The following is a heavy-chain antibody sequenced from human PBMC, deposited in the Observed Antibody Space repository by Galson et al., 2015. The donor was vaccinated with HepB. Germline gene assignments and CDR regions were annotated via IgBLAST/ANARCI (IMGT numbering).Heavy chain of an antibody. Sequence: SLRLSCAASGFTFSSYGMHWVRQAPGKGLEWVAVISYDGSNKYYADPVKGRFTISRDNSKNSLYLQMNSLRVEDTAVYYCAKDHQYSDNSGYYRGVTDYWGQGTLVTVSS. D-gene: IGHD3-22*01. CDR1: GFTFSSYG. CDR2: ISYDGSNK. CDR3: AKDHQYSDNSGYYRGVTDY. V-gene: IGHV3-30*18. J-gene: IGHJ4*02.